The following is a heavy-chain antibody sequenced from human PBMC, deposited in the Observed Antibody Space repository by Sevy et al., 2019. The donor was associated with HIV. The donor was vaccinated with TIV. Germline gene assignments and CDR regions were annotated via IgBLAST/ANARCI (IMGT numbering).Heavy chain of an antibody. V-gene: IGHV3-23*01. Sequence: GGSLRLSCAGSGFTFGTYAMTWVRQAPGKGLQWVSVISDSGRSTYYADSVKGRFTISRDNSKNTLYLQMNSLRAEDTAVYYCARAYNWNGMDVWGQGTTVTVSS. J-gene: IGHJ6*02. D-gene: IGHD1-20*01. CDR1: GFTFGTYA. CDR2: ISDSGRST. CDR3: ARAYNWNGMDV.